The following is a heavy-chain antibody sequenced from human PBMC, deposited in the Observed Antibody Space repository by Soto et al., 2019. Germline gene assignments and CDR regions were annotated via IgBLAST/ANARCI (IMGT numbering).Heavy chain of an antibody. D-gene: IGHD3-16*01. Sequence: ASVKVSCKASGYTFTSYDINWVRQAPGQGFEWMGWISPYTGNTHSATKIQGRLTMTTDTSTSTAYMDLGSLTSDDTAVYYCVMVDNYVTPTPQDVWGQGTTVTVSS. CDR2: ISPYTGNT. CDR1: GYTFTSYD. J-gene: IGHJ6*02. CDR3: VMVDNYVTPTPQDV. V-gene: IGHV1-18*01.